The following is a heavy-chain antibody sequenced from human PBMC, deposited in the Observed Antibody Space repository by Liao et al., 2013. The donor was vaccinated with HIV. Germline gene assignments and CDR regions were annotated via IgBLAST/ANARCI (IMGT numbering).Heavy chain of an antibody. CDR1: GASISTYY. Sequence: QVQLQESGPGLVKPSETLSLTCNVSGASISTYYWSWIRQPAGKGLEWIGRIYTSGSTNYNPSLKSRATMSVDTSKNQFSLRLNFVTAADTAVYYCARDGDPLTVGYHPFDPWGQGTLVIVSS. D-gene: IGHD2-2*03. V-gene: IGHV4-4*07. CDR2: IYTSGST. J-gene: IGHJ5*02. CDR3: ARDGDPLTVGYHPFDP.